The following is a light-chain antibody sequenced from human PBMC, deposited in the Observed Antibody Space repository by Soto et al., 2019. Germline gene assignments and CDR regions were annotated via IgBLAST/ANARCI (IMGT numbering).Light chain of an antibody. V-gene: IGKV3-15*01. CDR2: GAS. CDR1: QSVSSN. Sequence: EIVMTQSPVTLSVSPGERATLSCRASQSVSSNLAWYQQKPGQAPRLLIYGASTRATGIPARFSGSGSGTEFTLTISILQSEDFAVYYCQQYNNWPLLFGGGTKVEIK. J-gene: IGKJ4*01. CDR3: QQYNNWPLL.